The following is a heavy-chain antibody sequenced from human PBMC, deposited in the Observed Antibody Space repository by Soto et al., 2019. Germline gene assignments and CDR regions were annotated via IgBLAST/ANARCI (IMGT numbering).Heavy chain of an antibody. D-gene: IGHD3-10*01. V-gene: IGHV3-33*01. Sequence: GGSLRLSCAASGFTFSSYGMHWVRQAPGKGLEWVAVIWYDGSNKYYADSVKGRFTISRDNSKNTLYLQMNSLRAEDTAVYCCARQISSSGSYYIRYGMDVWGQGTTVTVSS. CDR2: IWYDGSNK. J-gene: IGHJ6*02. CDR1: GFTFSSYG. CDR3: ARQISSSGSYYIRYGMDV.